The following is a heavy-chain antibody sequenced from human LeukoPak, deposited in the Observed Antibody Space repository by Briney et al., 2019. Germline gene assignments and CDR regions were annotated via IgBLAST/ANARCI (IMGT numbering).Heavy chain of an antibody. CDR2: INPNSGGT. Sequence: ASVKVSCKASGYTFTGYYMHWVRQAPGQGLEWMGRINPNSGGTNYAQKFQGRVTMTRDTSISTAYMELSRLRPDDTAVYYCAREHTYYYYYYGMDVWGQGTTVTVSS. D-gene: IGHD2/OR15-2a*01. CDR1: GYTFTGYY. V-gene: IGHV1-2*06. CDR3: AREHTYYYYYYGMDV. J-gene: IGHJ6*02.